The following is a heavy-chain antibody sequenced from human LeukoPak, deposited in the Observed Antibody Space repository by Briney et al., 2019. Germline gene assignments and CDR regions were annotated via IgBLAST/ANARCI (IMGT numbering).Heavy chain of an antibody. CDR2: ISGNGGST. D-gene: IGHD6-13*01. CDR1: KFTFNNYA. V-gene: IGHV3-23*01. J-gene: IGHJ6*03. CDR3: AKGHSSSWPYYYYYMDV. Sequence: GSLRLSCLASKFTFNNYAMTWVRQAPGKGLEWVSAISGNGGSTYYADSVKGRFTISRDNSKNTLYLQMNSLRAEDTAVYYCAKGHSSSWPYYYYYMDVWGKGTTVTISS.